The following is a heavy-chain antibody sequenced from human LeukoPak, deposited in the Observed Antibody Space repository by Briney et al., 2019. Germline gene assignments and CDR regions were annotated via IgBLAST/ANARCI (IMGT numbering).Heavy chain of an antibody. V-gene: IGHV4-38-2*01. D-gene: IGHD3-10*01. CDR3: ARIPHTTIRGVTTLYGVDV. J-gene: IGHJ6*04. CDR2: IYHSGNT. Sequence: SETLSLTCAVSGYSISSGYCWGWIRQPPGKGLEWIGSIYHSGNTYYNLSLESRVTISVDTSKNQFSLRLTSVTAADTAVYFCARIPHTTIRGVTTLYGVDVWGKGTTVTVSS. CDR1: GYSISSGYC.